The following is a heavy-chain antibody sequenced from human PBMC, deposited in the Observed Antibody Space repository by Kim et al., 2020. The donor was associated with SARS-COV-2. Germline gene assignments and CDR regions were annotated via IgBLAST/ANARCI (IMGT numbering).Heavy chain of an antibody. CDR2: ISAYNGNT. V-gene: IGHV1-18*01. CDR1: GYTFTSYS. D-gene: IGHD3-10*01. J-gene: IGHJ4*02. CDR3: ARDRGNYESSSDY. Sequence: ASVKVSCKTSGYTFTSYSISWVRQAPGQGLEWMGCISAYNGNTNYAQKLQGRVTMTTDTSTTKAYMELRSLRSDDTAVYYCARDRGNYESSSDYWGQGTLVTVSS.